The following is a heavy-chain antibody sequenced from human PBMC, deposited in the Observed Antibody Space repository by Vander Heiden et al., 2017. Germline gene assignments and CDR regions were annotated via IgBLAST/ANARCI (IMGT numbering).Heavy chain of an antibody. J-gene: IGHJ4*02. V-gene: IGHV1-2*02. Sequence: QVQLVQSGAEVKKPGASVKVSCKASAYTFTDYDINWLRQAPGQGLEWMGYMNPQGGGTNYARKFQGRVTMTTDTSITTAYMELRNLTSDDTAVYYCARRRGGSYYELDNWGQGTLVTVSS. CDR1: AYTFTDYD. D-gene: IGHD2-15*01. CDR3: ARRRGGSYYELDN. CDR2: MNPQGGGT.